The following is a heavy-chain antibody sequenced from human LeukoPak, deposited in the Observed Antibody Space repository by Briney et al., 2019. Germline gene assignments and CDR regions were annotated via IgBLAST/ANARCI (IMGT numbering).Heavy chain of an antibody. Sequence: ASVKVSCKASGYTFTSYGISWVRQATGQGLEWMGWMNPNSGNTGYAQKFQGRVTITRNTSISTAYMELSSLRSEDTAVYYCARRRASIAARPLRYYYYYMDVWGKGTTVTVSS. J-gene: IGHJ6*03. D-gene: IGHD6-6*01. CDR2: MNPNSGNT. CDR3: ARRRASIAARPLRYYYYYMDV. CDR1: GYTFTSYG. V-gene: IGHV1-8*03.